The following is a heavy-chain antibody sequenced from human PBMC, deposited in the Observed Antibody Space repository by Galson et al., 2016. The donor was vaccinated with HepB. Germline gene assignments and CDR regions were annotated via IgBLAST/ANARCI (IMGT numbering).Heavy chain of an antibody. V-gene: IGHV3-33*03. Sequence: SLRLSCAASGFTFSSYGMHWVRQAPGKGLEWVAVIWYDGSKEYYADSVKGRFNISRDNSRNMLFLQMDRLRADDSATYFCTKGDCSGAICYSDYWGQGTLVTVSS. CDR2: IWYDGSKE. CDR3: TKGDCSGAICYSDY. J-gene: IGHJ4*01. CDR1: GFTFSSYG. D-gene: IGHD2-15*01.